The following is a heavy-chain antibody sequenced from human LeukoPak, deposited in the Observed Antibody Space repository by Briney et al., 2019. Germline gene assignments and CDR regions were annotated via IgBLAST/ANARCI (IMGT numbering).Heavy chain of an antibody. CDR3: ARGGYYGSGSPPDWFDP. CDR2: ISSDGSTT. CDR1: GFSFSNYW. V-gene: IGHV3-74*01. D-gene: IGHD3-10*01. Sequence: GGSLRLSCAASGFSFSNYWMYWVRQAPGKGLVWVSRISSDGSTTNYADSVKGRLTISRDNAKNTLYLQMNSLTTEDTAMYYCARGGYYGSGSPPDWFDPWGQGTLVTVSS. J-gene: IGHJ5*02.